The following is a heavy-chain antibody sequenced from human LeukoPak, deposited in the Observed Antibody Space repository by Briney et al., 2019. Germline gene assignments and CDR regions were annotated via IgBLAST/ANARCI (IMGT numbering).Heavy chain of an antibody. CDR3: ARGLRNTYYYDSSGYYYNY. J-gene: IGHJ4*02. CDR2: INHSGST. CDR1: GGSFSGCY. D-gene: IGHD3-22*01. V-gene: IGHV4-34*01. Sequence: SETLSLTCAVYGGSFSGCYWSWIRQPPGKGLEWIGEINHSGSTNYNPSLKSRVTISVDTSKNQFSLKLSSVTAADTAVYYCARGLRNTYYYDSSGYYYNYWGQGTLVTVSS.